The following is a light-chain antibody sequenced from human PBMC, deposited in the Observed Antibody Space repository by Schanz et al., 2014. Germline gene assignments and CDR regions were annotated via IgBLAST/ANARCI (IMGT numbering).Light chain of an antibody. Sequence: EIVLTQSPGTLSMSPGERATLSCRASQSISSSYLAWYQQKPGQGPRLLIYGASSRATGIPDRFSGSGSGTDFTLTISRLEPEDFAVYYCQQYGSSVSYTFGQGTKLEIK. CDR1: QSISSSY. J-gene: IGKJ2*01. V-gene: IGKV3-20*01. CDR3: QQYGSSVSYT. CDR2: GAS.